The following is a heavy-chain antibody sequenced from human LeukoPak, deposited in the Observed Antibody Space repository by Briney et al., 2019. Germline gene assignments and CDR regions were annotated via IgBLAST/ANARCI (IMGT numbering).Heavy chain of an antibody. CDR1: GFTFISYA. CDR3: AKAMVGATSRNAFDI. Sequence: PGGSLSLSCAASGFTFISYAMSWVRQAPGKGLEWVSAISGSGGSTYYADSVKGRFTISRDNSKNTLYLQMNSLRAEDTAVYYCAKAMVGATSRNAFDIWGPGTMVTVSP. CDR2: ISGSGGST. D-gene: IGHD1-26*01. J-gene: IGHJ3*02. V-gene: IGHV3-23*01.